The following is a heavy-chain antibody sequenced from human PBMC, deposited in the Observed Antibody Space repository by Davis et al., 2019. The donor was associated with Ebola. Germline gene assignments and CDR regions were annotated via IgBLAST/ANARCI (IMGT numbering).Heavy chain of an antibody. Sequence: GGSLRLSCAASGLPFTTYTFNWVRQAPGKGLEWVSLMYAVGNTFYADSVMGRFSISRDNSKNTLYLQMNSLRVEDTAVYYCARDPNQYGVLDHWGQGTLVTVSS. J-gene: IGHJ4*02. D-gene: IGHD4-17*01. CDR2: MYAVGNT. V-gene: IGHV3-53*01. CDR3: ARDPNQYGVLDH. CDR1: GLPFTTYT.